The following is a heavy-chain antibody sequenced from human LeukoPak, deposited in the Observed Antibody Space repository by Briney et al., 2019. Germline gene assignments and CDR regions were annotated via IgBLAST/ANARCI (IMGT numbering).Heavy chain of an antibody. Sequence: SVKVSCKASGGTFSSYAISWVRQAPGQGLEWMGGIIPIFGTANYAQKFQGRVTITADKSTSTAYMELSSLRSEDTAVYYCARSLRYCSSTSCYVGGWDYYYGMDVWGKGTTVTVSS. CDR1: GGTFSSYA. V-gene: IGHV1-69*06. CDR2: IIPIFGTA. D-gene: IGHD2-2*01. J-gene: IGHJ6*04. CDR3: ARSLRYCSSTSCYVGGWDYYYGMDV.